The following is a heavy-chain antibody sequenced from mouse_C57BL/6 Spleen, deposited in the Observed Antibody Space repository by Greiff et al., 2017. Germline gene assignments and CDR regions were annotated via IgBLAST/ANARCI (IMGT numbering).Heavy chain of an antibody. Sequence: VQLQQPGAELVRPGTSVKLSCKASGYTFTSYWMHWVKQRPGQGLEWIGVIDPSDSYTNYNQKFKGKATLTVDTSSSTAYMQLSSLTSEDSAVYYCASRGRNYSFDYWGQGTTLTVSS. J-gene: IGHJ2*01. CDR1: GYTFTSYW. D-gene: IGHD2-12*01. V-gene: IGHV1-59*01. CDR3: ASRGRNYSFDY. CDR2: IDPSDSYT.